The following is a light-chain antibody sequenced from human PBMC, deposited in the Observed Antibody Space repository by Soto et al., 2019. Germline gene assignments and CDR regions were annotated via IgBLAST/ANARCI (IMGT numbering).Light chain of an antibody. CDR3: QQRSNWIT. V-gene: IGKV3-15*01. Sequence: EIVMTQSPATLSVSPGERATLSCRASQSISSNLAWYQQKPGQAPRLLIYDASTRATGLPARFSGSGSGTEFTLTISSLQSEDFAVYYCQQRSNWITFGQGTRLEIK. CDR2: DAS. J-gene: IGKJ5*01. CDR1: QSISSN.